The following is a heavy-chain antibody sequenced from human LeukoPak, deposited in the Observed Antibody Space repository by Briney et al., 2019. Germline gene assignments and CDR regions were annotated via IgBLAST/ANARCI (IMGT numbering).Heavy chain of an antibody. CDR3: ASLLGYCSGNRCPSSANYYYYMDV. V-gene: IGHV4-4*07. D-gene: IGHD2-15*01. Sequence: SETLSLTCTVSGGSINSYWSWIRQPAGKGLEWIGRIYTSGSTNYNPSLKSRVTMSVDTSKNQFSLKVNSVTAADTAVYYCASLLGYCSGNRCPSSANYYYYMDVWGKGTTVTVSS. J-gene: IGHJ6*03. CDR2: IYTSGST. CDR1: GGSINSY.